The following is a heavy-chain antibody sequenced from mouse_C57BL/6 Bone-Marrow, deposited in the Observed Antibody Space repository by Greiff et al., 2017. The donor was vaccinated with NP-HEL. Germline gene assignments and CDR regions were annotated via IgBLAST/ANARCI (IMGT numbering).Heavy chain of an antibody. V-gene: IGHV1-64*01. J-gene: IGHJ2*01. CDR3: ARFITTVVATRGFDD. CDR2: IHPNSGST. CDR1: GYTFTSYW. Sequence: VQLQQPGAELVKPGASVQLSCKASGYTFTSYWMHWVKQRPGQGLEWIGMIHPNSGSTNYHEKFKSKATLTVDKYSSTAYMPLSSLTSEDSAVYYGARFITTVVATRGFDDWGQGTTLTVSS. D-gene: IGHD1-1*01.